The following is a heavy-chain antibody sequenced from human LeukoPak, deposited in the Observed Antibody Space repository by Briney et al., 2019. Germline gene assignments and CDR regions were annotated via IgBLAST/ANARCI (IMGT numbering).Heavy chain of an antibody. D-gene: IGHD6-13*01. CDR1: GFTFSSYA. V-gene: IGHV3-23*01. CDR2: ISGSGGST. CDR3: AKNWVASSWFNWFDP. J-gene: IGHJ5*02. Sequence: GGSLRLSCAASGFTFSSYAMSWVRQAPGKGLEWVSAISGSGGSTRYADSVKGRFTISRDNSKNTLYLQMNSLRAEDTAVYYCAKNWVASSWFNWFDPWGQGTLVTVSS.